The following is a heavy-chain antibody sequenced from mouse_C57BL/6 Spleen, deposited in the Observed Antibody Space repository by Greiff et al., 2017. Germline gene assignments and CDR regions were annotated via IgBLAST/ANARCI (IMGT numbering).Heavy chain of an antibody. CDR3: AGVREYYFDY. J-gene: IGHJ2*01. Sequence: QVQLKESGAELVKPGASVKISCKASGYAFSSYWMNWVKQRPGKGLEWIGQIYPGDGDTNYNGKFKGKATLTADKSSSTAYMKLSSLTSEDSAVYFCAGVREYYFDYWGQGTTLTVSS. CDR2: IYPGDGDT. CDR1: GYAFSSYW. D-gene: IGHD2-1*01. V-gene: IGHV1-80*01.